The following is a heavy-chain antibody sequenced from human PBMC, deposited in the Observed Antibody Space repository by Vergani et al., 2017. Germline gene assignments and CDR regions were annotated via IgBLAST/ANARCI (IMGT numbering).Heavy chain of an antibody. CDR2: INNDGHT. CDR3: AVRPRVNLVGGEIVTKRTFDY. J-gene: IGHJ4*02. D-gene: IGHD3-10*01. CDR1: GFSFPGYA. Sequence: EVQLLESGGGLVQPGGSLRLSCEASGFSFPGYAMSWVRQAPGKGLEWIGEINNDGHTNYNPSLESRVTVSRDTAKNQFSLNLMSVTAADTAMYYCAVRPRVNLVGGEIVTKRTFDYWSQGSLVTVSS. V-gene: IGHV3-23*02.